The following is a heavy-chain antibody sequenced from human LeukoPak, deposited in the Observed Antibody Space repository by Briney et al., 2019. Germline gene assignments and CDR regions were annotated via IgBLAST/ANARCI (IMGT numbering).Heavy chain of an antibody. Sequence: PGGSLRLSCEASGFTFSHYWMSWVRQAPGEGLEWVANIKQDGSENYYADSVKGRFTISRDNAKNTLYLQMNSLRAEDTAVYYCARDLDLRAGNPNQIWGQGTMVTVSS. CDR2: IKQDGSEN. CDR3: ARDLDLRAGNPNQI. J-gene: IGHJ3*02. D-gene: IGHD1-14*01. CDR1: GFTFSHYW. V-gene: IGHV3-7*01.